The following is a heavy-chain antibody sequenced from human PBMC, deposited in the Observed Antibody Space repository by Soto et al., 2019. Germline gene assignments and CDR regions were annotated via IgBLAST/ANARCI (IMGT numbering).Heavy chain of an antibody. V-gene: IGHV4-4*07. CDR3: ARGVPAAGTDWFDP. D-gene: IGHD6-13*01. CDR2: VSSTGSS. CDR1: GGSISNYY. Sequence: PSETLSLTCTVSGGSISNYYWSWIRQSAGKRLEWIGRVSSTGSSYYNPSLKSRVTISVDTSKNQVSLNLTSVTAADTAVYYCARGVPAAGTDWFDPWGQGTLVTVSS. J-gene: IGHJ5*02.